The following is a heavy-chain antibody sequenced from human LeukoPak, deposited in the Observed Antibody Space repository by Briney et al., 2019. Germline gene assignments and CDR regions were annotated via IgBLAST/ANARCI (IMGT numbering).Heavy chain of an antibody. CDR3: ARAAGDYVRFDY. D-gene: IGHD4-17*01. Sequence: GGSLRLSSAGSGFTFSSYEMNWVRQAPGKGLEWVSYIRGSGTTISYADSVKGRFTISTDTAKNSLYLQMNRLRGPATAIYSCARAAGDYVRFDYWGQGTLVSVSS. J-gene: IGHJ4*02. CDR2: IRGSGTTI. CDR1: GFTFSSYE. V-gene: IGHV3-48*03.